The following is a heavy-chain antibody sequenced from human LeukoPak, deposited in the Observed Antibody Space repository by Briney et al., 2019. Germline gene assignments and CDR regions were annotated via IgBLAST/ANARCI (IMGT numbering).Heavy chain of an antibody. Sequence: SETLSLTCAVYGGSFSGYYWSWIRQPPGKGLEWIGEINHSGSTNYNPSLKSRVTISVDTSKNQFSLKLSSVTAADTAVYYCTRRAAAGTGFDYWGQGTLVTVSS. J-gene: IGHJ4*02. V-gene: IGHV4-34*01. CDR1: GGSFSGYY. CDR3: TRRAAAGTGFDY. CDR2: INHSGST. D-gene: IGHD6-13*01.